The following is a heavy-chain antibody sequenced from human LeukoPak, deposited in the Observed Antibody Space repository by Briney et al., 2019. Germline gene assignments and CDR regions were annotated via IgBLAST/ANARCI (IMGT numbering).Heavy chain of an antibody. CDR1: GFTFSGDY. V-gene: IGHV3-11*01. CDR3: ARARGAGPGAHFDY. CDR2: ISSVGSST. J-gene: IGHJ4*02. D-gene: IGHD3-10*01. Sequence: GGSLRLSCAASGFTFSGDYMSWIRQAPGKGLEWVSYISSVGSSTVYADSVKGRFTISRDNAKNSLFLQMNSLRAEDTVVYYCARARGAGPGAHFDYWGQGTPVIVSS.